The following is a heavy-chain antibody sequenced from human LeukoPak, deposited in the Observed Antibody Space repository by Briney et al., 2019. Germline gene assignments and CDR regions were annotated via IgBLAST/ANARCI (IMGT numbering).Heavy chain of an antibody. D-gene: IGHD6-19*01. J-gene: IGHJ3*02. Sequence: PSETLSLTCTVSGGSISSGSYYWSWIRQPAGKGLEWIGRIYTSGSTNYNPSLKSRVTISVDTSKNQFSLKLSSVTAADTAVYYCAREQRGPRVGGSSGWEPFDIWGQGTMVTVSS. CDR3: AREQRGPRVGGSSGWEPFDI. V-gene: IGHV4-61*02. CDR1: GGSISSGSYY. CDR2: IYTSGST.